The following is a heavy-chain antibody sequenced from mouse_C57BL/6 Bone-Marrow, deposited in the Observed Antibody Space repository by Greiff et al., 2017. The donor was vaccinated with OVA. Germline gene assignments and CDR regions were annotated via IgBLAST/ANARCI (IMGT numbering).Heavy chain of an antibody. J-gene: IGHJ2*01. CDR3: ARGSTMITTFFDY. V-gene: IGHV5-17*01. CDR1: GFTFSDYG. CDR2: ISSGSSTI. Sequence: EVKVVESGGGLVKPGGSLKLSCAASGFTFSDYGMHWVRQAPEKGLEWVAYISSGSSTIYYADTVKGRFTISRDNAKNTLFLQMTSLRSEDTAMYYCARGSTMITTFFDYWGQGTTLTVSS. D-gene: IGHD2-4*01.